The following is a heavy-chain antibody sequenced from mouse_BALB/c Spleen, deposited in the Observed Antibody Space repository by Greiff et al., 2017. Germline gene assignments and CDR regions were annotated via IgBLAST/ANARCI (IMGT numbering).Heavy chain of an antibody. D-gene: IGHD1-2*01. CDR3: AKGAFNSLLRLHAMDY. J-gene: IGHJ4*01. CDR2: IWGDGST. V-gene: IGHV2-3*01. Sequence: QVQLQQSGPGLVAPSQSLSITCTVSGFSLTSYGVSWVRQPPGKGLEWLGVIWGDGSTNYHSALISRLSISKDNSKSQVFLKLNNLQTDDTATYYCAKGAFNSLLRLHAMDYWGQGTSVTVSS. CDR1: GFSLTSYG.